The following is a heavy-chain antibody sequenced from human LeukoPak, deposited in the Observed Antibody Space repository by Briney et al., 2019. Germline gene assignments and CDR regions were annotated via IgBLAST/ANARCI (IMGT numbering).Heavy chain of an antibody. V-gene: IGHV4-34*01. D-gene: IGHD6-19*01. Sequence: PSETLSLTCAVYGGSFSDYYWSWIRQPPGKGLEWIGEINHSGSTNYNPSLKSRVTISVDTSKNQFSLKLSSVTAANTAVYYCARRSSGWSRGYWGQGSLVTVSS. CDR1: GGSFSDYY. J-gene: IGHJ4*02. CDR3: ARRSSGWSRGY. CDR2: INHSGST.